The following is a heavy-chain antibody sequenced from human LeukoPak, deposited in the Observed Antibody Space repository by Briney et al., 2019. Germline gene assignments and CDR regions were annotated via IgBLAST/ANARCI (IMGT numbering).Heavy chain of an antibody. D-gene: IGHD3-3*01. CDR2: ISAYNGKT. Sequence: ASVTVSCTASGSTFTSYGISWVRQAPGQGLEWMGGISAYNGKTNYAQKLQGRVTMTTDTSPSTAYMEMRSLRSDDTARYYFSREGGGVNLTWGEGTRLSVPS. J-gene: IGHJ5*02. CDR1: GSTFTSYG. CDR3: SREGGGVNLT. V-gene: IGHV1-18*01.